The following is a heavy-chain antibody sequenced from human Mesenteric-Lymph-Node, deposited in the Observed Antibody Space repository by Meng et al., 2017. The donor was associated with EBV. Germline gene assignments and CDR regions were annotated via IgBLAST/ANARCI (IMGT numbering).Heavy chain of an antibody. D-gene: IGHD2-21*02. CDR2: TSYRSNSSY. J-gene: IGHJ5*02. CDR1: GDSVSSNSAA. Sequence: VQLQQPGPGLVKPSQTPSHTCAIPGDSVSSNSAAWTWIRQSPSRGLEWLGRTSYRSNSSYDYAFSVKSRITINPYTSKNQFSLQLNSVTPEDTSVSYFSLSLPLSLPLPFPSLGQGTLVTVSS. CDR3: SLSLPLSLPLPFPS. V-gene: IGHV6-1*01.